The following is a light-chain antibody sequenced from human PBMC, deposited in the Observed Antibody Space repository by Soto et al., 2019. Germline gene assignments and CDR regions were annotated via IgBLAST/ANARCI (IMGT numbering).Light chain of an antibody. Sequence: DIQMTQSPSFVSASVGDRVTITCRASQGISRWLAWYQQRPGKAPELLIYGASSLQSGVPSRFSCSGSRTDFTLTISSLQPEDFATYYCQQANSFPITFGQGTRLEIK. CDR2: GAS. CDR1: QGISRW. V-gene: IGKV1-12*01. J-gene: IGKJ5*01. CDR3: QQANSFPIT.